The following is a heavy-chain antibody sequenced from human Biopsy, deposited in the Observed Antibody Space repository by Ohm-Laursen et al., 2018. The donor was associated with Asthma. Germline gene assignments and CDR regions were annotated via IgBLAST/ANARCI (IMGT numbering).Heavy chain of an antibody. CDR2: VNTGNGDT. CDR3: ARTYYDFLTGQVKDVFGV. D-gene: IGHD3-9*01. CDR1: GYNFISFA. V-gene: IGHV1-3*04. Sequence: SVKVSCNASGYNFISFAIHWVRQAPGQRLEWMGWVNTGNGDTKYSQKFQGRVTITRDTSASTAYMELRSLRPEDTATYYCARTYYDFLTGQVKDVFGVWGQGTMVTVSS. J-gene: IGHJ3*01.